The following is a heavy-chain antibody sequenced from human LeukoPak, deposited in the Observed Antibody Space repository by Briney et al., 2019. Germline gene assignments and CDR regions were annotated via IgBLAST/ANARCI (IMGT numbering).Heavy chain of an antibody. CDR2: ISSSSSYI. J-gene: IGHJ3*02. V-gene: IGHV3-21*01. CDR1: GFTFSSYS. D-gene: IGHD3-22*01. Sequence: GGSLRPSCAASGFTFSSYSMNWVRQAPGKGLEWVSSISSSSSYIYYADSVRGRFTISRDNAKNSLYLQMNSLRAEDTAVYYCARAPRQDYYDSSGYPRMDAFDIWGQGTMVTVSS. CDR3: ARAPRQDYYDSSGYPRMDAFDI.